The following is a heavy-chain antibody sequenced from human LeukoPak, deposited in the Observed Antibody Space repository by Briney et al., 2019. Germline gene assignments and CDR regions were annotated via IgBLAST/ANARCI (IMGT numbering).Heavy chain of an antibody. V-gene: IGHV4-59*01. CDR3: AGSIYGDYGVDAFDI. J-gene: IGHJ3*02. Sequence: SETLSLTCTVSGGSISSYYWSWIRQPPGKGLEWIGYIYYSGSTNYDPSLKSRVTISVDTSKNQFSLKLSSVTAADTAVYYCAGSIYGDYGVDAFDIWGQGTMVTVSS. CDR1: GGSISSYY. CDR2: IYYSGST. D-gene: IGHD4-17*01.